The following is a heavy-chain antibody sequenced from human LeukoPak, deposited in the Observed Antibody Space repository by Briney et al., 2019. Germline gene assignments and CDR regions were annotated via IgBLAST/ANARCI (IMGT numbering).Heavy chain of an antibody. V-gene: IGHV3-23*01. D-gene: IGHD3-10*01. CDR2: ISGSGGST. Sequence: GGSLRLSCAASGFTFSSYAMSWVRQAPGKGLEWVSAISGSGGSTYYADSVKGRFTISRDNSKNTLYLQMNSLRAEDTAVYYCAKGSVLLWFGESYFDYWGQGTLVTVSS. CDR1: GFTFSSYA. J-gene: IGHJ4*02. CDR3: AKGSVLLWFGESYFDY.